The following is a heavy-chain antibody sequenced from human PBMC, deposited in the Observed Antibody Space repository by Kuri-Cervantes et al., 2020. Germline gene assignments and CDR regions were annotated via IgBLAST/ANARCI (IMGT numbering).Heavy chain of an antibody. CDR2: IYYSGST. D-gene: IGHD3-22*01. J-gene: IGHJ2*01. V-gene: IGHV4-61*05. Sequence: SETLSLTCTVSGGSISSSSYYWGWIRQPPGKGLEWIGYIYYSGSTNYNPSLKSRVTISVDTSKNQFSLKLSSVTAADTAVYYCARARYYDSSGYSVGPNWYFDLWGRGTLVTVSS. CDR1: GGSISSSSYY. CDR3: ARARYYDSSGYSVGPNWYFDL.